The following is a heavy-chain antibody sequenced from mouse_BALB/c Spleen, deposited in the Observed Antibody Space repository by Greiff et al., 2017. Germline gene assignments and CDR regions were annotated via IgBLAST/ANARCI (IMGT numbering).Heavy chain of an antibody. CDR3: ARRRYDYFHYFDY. D-gene: IGHD2-4*01. CDR2: ISSGGST. V-gene: IGHV5-6-5*01. J-gene: IGHJ2*01. CDR1: GFTFSSYA. Sequence: DVQLVESGGGLVKPGGSLKLSCAASGFTFSSYAMSWVRQTPEKRLEWVASISSGGSTYYPDSVKGRFTISRDNARNILYLQMSSLRSEDTAMYYCARRRYDYFHYFDYWGQGTTLTVSS.